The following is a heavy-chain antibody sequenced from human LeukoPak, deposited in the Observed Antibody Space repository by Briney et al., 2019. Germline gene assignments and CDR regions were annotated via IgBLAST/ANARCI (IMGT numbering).Heavy chain of an antibody. V-gene: IGHV4-34*01. D-gene: IGHD6-19*01. CDR2: INHSGST. Sequence: SETLSLTCAVYGGSFSGYYWSWIRQPPGKGLEWIGEINHSGSTNYNPSLKSRVTISVDTSKNQFTPNLSSVTAADTAVYYCAAHTGGGWYYFDSWGQGILVTVSS. CDR1: GGSFSGYY. J-gene: IGHJ4*02. CDR3: AAHTGGGWYYFDS.